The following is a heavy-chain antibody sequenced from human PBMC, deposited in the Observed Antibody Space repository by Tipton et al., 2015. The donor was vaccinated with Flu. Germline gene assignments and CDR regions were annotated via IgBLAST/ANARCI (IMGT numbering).Heavy chain of an antibody. CDR2: IYYSGST. Sequence: TLSLTCTVSGGSISSYYWSWIRQPPGKGLEWIGYIYYSGSTNYNPSLKSRVTISVDTSKNQFSLKLSSVTAADTAVYYCARDFYDSSGYPRFDPWGQGTLFTVSS. V-gene: IGHV4-59*12. D-gene: IGHD3-22*01. CDR3: ARDFYDSSGYPRFDP. J-gene: IGHJ5*02. CDR1: GGSISSYY.